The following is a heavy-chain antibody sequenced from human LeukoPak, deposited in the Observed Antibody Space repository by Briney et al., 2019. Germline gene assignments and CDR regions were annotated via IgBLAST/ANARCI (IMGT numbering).Heavy chain of an antibody. J-gene: IGHJ4*02. Sequence: SVKVSCKASGFTFSSSAMQWVRQARGQRLEWIGWIVVGSGNTKYAQKFQERVTITRDMSTSTVYMELSSLRSEDTAVYHCAKASRRHCPNTSCYTLDYWGQGTLVTVSS. CDR1: GFTFSSSA. CDR2: IVVGSGNT. V-gene: IGHV1-58*02. D-gene: IGHD2-2*02. CDR3: AKASRRHCPNTSCYTLDY.